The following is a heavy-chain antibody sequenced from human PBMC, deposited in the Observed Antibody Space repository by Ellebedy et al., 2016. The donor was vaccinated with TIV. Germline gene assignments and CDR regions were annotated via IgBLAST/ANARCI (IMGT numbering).Heavy chain of an antibody. CDR1: GGSISSSSYY. CDR3: ARFSGVDFWSGIPADY. D-gene: IGHD3-3*01. CDR2: IYYSGST. J-gene: IGHJ4*02. Sequence: SETLSLXXTVSGGSISSSSYYWGWIRQPPGKGLEWIGSIYYSGSTYYNPSLKSRVTISVDTSKNQFSLKLSSVTAADTAVYYCARFSGVDFWSGIPADYWGQGTLVTVSS. V-gene: IGHV4-39*01.